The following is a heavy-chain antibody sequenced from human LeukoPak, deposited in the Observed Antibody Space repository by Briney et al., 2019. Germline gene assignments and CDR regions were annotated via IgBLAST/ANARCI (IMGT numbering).Heavy chain of an antibody. CDR2: IHYSGNT. D-gene: IGHD4-17*01. V-gene: IGHV4-59*01. CDR1: GDSISTYY. J-gene: IGHJ5*02. CDR3: ARDQDADSGIWFDP. Sequence: SETLSLTCIVSGDSISTYYWNWIRQPPGKGLEWVGYIHYSGNTNYNPSLKSRVTISVDTSKNQFSLKLSSVTAADTAVYYCARDQDADSGIWFDPWGQGTLVTVSS.